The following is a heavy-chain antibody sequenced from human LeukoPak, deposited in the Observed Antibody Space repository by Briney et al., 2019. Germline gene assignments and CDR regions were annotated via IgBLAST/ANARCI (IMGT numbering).Heavy chain of an antibody. CDR3: ARAKSGYSYGYHNWFDP. J-gene: IGHJ5*02. CDR2: IYYSGST. V-gene: IGHV4-30-4*07. Sequence: SETLSLTCTVSGYSISSGYSWSWIRQPPGKGLEWIGYIYYSGSTYYNPSLKSRVTISVDTSKNQFSLKLSSVTAADTAVYYCARAKSGYSYGYHNWFDPWGQGTLVTVSS. D-gene: IGHD5-18*01. CDR1: GYSISSGYS.